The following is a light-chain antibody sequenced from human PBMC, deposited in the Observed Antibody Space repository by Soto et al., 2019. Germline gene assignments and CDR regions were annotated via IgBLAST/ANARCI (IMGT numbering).Light chain of an antibody. Sequence: IQLTQSPSSRSSSVGYIVTITCRSSQGISSYLAWYQQKPGKAPKLLIYAASTLQSGVPSRFSGSGSGTDFPLTISSLQPEDFETYYCQQLNSDPLTFGGGTKVDIK. V-gene: IGKV1-9*01. CDR1: QGISSY. CDR2: AAS. J-gene: IGKJ4*01. CDR3: QQLNSDPLT.